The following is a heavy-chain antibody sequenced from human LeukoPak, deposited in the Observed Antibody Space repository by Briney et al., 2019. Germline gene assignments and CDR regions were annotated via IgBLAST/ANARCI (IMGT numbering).Heavy chain of an antibody. CDR2: INSDGSST. V-gene: IGHV3-74*01. Sequence: GGSLRLSCAASGFTFSSYAMSWVRQAPGKGLVWVSRINSDGSSTSYADSVKGRFTISRDNAKNTLYLQMNSLRAEDTAVYYCASGDYYDSSGYYPAGDAFDIWGQGTMVTVSS. D-gene: IGHD3-22*01. CDR1: GFTFSSYA. J-gene: IGHJ3*02. CDR3: ASGDYYDSSGYYPAGDAFDI.